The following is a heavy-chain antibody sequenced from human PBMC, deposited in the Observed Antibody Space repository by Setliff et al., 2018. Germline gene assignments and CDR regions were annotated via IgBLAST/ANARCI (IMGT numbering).Heavy chain of an antibody. CDR1: GFTFSSYA. CDR2: ISGSGITI. V-gene: IGHV3-48*04. J-gene: IGHJ6*02. Sequence: GGSLRLSCAASGFTFSSYAMHWVRQAPGKGLEWISKISGSGITIYYADSVRGRFTISRDNAKNSLYLQMNSLRAEDTAVYYCARDGVSYGMDVWGQGTTVTVSS. CDR3: ARDGVSYGMDV.